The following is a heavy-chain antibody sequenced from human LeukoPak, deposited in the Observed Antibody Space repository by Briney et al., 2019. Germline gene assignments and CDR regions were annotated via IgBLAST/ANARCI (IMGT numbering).Heavy chain of an antibody. J-gene: IGHJ4*02. V-gene: IGHV3-7*05. CDR2: IEHDGNEK. Sequence: GGSLILSCTASGFTLNSYWMTWVRQAPGKGLEWVANIEHDGNEKNYVDSVKGRFIISRDNARNSLYLQMNSLSAEDTAVYYCARDPYRTYRSSFYDYWGQGILVTISS. CDR1: GFTLNSYW. CDR3: ARDPYRTYRSSFYDY. D-gene: IGHD6-13*01.